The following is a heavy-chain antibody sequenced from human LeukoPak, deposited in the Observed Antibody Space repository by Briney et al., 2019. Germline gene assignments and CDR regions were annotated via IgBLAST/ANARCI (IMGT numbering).Heavy chain of an antibody. J-gene: IGHJ4*02. V-gene: IGHV4-59*08. Sequence: SETLSLTCTVSGASISSYYWSWIRQPPGKGLEWIGYIYYSGSTNYNPSLKSRVTISVDTSKNQFSLKLSSVTAADTAVYYCARHVEARGRFDYWGQGTLVTVSS. CDR3: ARHVEARGRFDY. CDR1: GASISSYY. D-gene: IGHD3-10*01. CDR2: IYYSGST.